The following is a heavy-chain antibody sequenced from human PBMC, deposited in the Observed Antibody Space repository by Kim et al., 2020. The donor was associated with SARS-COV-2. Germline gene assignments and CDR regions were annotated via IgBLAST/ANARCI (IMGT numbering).Heavy chain of an antibody. V-gene: IGHV3-74*01. CDR3: ARMFSVAYRGYYYYGMDV. D-gene: IGHD3-10*02. Sequence: GGSLRLSCAASGFSFDNYWMHWVRQTPEKGLVWVSRIDSDGSTTTYAGSVKGRFTISRDNANNTLHLQITTLRGEDTGVYYCARMFSVAYRGYYYYGMDVWGHGTPVTVSS. J-gene: IGHJ6*02. CDR2: IDSDGSTT. CDR1: GFSFDNYW.